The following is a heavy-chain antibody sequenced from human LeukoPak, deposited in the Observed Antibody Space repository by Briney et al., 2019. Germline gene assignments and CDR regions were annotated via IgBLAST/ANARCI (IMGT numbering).Heavy chain of an antibody. CDR2: IKKDGSEK. CDR3: VQRGLDY. CDR1: GFTFRDHY. J-gene: IGHJ4*02. V-gene: IGHV3-7*01. D-gene: IGHD6-25*01. Sequence: GGSLRLSCAASGFTFRDHYMTWVRQAPGKGLEWVANIKKDGSEKHYVDSVKGRLTISRDNVKNSLYLQMTSLRGEDTAVYYCVQRGLDYWGQGTQVTVSS.